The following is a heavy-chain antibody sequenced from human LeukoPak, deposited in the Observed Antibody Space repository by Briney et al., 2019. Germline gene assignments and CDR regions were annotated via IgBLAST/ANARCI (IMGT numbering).Heavy chain of an antibody. CDR2: ISSSRSYI. V-gene: IGHV3-21*01. D-gene: IGHD3-9*01. Sequence: GGSLRLSCAASGFTFSSYSMNWVRQAPGKGLEWVSSISSSRSYIYYADSVKGRFTISRDNAKNSLYLQMNSLRAEDTAVYYCARDRHILTGYYTLPFDYWGQGTLVTVSS. CDR1: GFTFSSYS. J-gene: IGHJ4*02. CDR3: ARDRHILTGYYTLPFDY.